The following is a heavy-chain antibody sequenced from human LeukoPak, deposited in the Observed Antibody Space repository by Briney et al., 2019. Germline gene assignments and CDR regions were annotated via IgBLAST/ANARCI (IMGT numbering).Heavy chain of an antibody. CDR2: IYYSGST. V-gene: IGHV4-59*01. D-gene: IGHD3-22*01. Sequence: SETLSLTCTVSGGSISSYYWSWIRQSPGKGLEWIGYIYYSGSTNYNPSLKSRVTISVDTSKNQFSLKLSSVTAADTAVYYCARDSNYYDSSGDYFDYWGQGTLVTVSS. CDR3: ARDSNYYDSSGDYFDY. CDR1: GGSISSYY. J-gene: IGHJ4*02.